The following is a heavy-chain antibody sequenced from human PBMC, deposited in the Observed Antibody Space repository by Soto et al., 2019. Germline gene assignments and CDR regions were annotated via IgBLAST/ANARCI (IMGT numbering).Heavy chain of an antibody. D-gene: IGHD2-15*01. Sequence: PLSLPCTVSDDSRIIADDCCLWISQTPGKGLEWIGYIYDSGSTYYNPSLRSRVTISLDTSKNQFSLKLSSVTAADTAVYYCASQGGYCSSGTCYTNCFDPWGQRTLVTVSS. J-gene: IGHJ5*02. CDR2: IYDSGST. V-gene: IGHV4-30-4*01. CDR3: ASQGGYCSSGTCYTNCFDP. CDR1: DDSRIIADDC.